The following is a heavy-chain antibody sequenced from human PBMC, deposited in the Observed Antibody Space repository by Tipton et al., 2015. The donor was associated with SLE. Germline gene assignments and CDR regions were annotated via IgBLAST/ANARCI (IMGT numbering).Heavy chain of an antibody. Sequence: TLSLTCAVSGYFISSGYYWGWVRQPPGKGLEWIGNIGNMYQSAHSYYNSSLKSRVTISVDTSKNQFSLKLSSVTAADTAVYYCARLGDYGAFDIWGQGTMVTVSS. J-gene: IGHJ3*02. CDR3: ARLGDYGAFDI. CDR2: IGNMYQSAHS. D-gene: IGHD4-17*01. CDR1: GYFISSGYY. V-gene: IGHV4-38-2*01.